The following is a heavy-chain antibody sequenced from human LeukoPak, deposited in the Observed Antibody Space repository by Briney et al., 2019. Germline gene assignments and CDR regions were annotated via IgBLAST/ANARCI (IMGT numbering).Heavy chain of an antibody. V-gene: IGHV1-69*01. CDR2: IIPIFGTA. D-gene: IGHD2/OR15-2a*01. CDR3: ASRYFTIYTSGFDY. J-gene: IGHJ4*02. Sequence: SVKVSCKASGGTFSSYAISWVRQAPGQGLEWMGGIIPIFGTANYAQKFQGRVTITADESTSTAYMELSSLRSEDTAVYYCASRYFTIYTSGFDYWGQGTLVSVSS. CDR1: GGTFSSYA.